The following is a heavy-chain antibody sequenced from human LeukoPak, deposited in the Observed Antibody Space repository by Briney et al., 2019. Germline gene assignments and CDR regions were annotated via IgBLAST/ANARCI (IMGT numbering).Heavy chain of an antibody. CDR3: ARGAWATRLAS. CDR1: GESLNSYY. Sequence: SSETLSLTCAVYGESLNSYYWSWVRQPPGEGLEWIGEIYESGTTKYNPSLKSRVAISMVPSKQQFSLRRSSVTAADTAVYYCARGAWATRLASWGLGTPVIVSS. D-gene: IGHD2-15*01. V-gene: IGHV4-34*01. CDR2: IYESGTT. J-gene: IGHJ4*02.